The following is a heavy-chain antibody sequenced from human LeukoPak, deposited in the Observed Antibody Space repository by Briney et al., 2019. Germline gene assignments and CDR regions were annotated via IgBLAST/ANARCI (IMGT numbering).Heavy chain of an antibody. D-gene: IGHD3-10*01. CDR3: AKDMAAYYYSSGNIDY. V-gene: IGHV3-43D*03. Sequence: GGSLRLSCVASGFTFSTYTMNWVRQAPGKGLEWVSLISWDGGSTYYADSVKGRFTISRDNSKNSLYLQMNSLRAEDTALYYCAKDMAAYYYSSGNIDYWGQGTLVTVSS. J-gene: IGHJ4*02. CDR2: ISWDGGST. CDR1: GFTFSTYT.